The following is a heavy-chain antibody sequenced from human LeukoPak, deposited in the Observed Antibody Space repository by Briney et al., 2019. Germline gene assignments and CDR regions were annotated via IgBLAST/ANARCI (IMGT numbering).Heavy chain of an antibody. D-gene: IGHD5-24*01. Sequence: LGGSLRLSCAASGFTFSSYAMSWVRQAPGKGLEWVANINQDGSEKYYVDSVKGRFTISRDNAKNSLYLQMNSLRAEDTAVYYCARDVATISNWFDPWGQGTLVTVSS. V-gene: IGHV3-7*01. CDR3: ARDVATISNWFDP. CDR2: INQDGSEK. CDR1: GFTFSSYA. J-gene: IGHJ5*02.